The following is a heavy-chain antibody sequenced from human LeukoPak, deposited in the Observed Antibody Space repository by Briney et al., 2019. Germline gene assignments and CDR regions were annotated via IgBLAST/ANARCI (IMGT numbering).Heavy chain of an antibody. Sequence: PSETLSLTCTVSGGSMTSYYWTWIRQPPGKGLEWIAYIYHSGTTNYNPSLKSRVTISVDTSKNQFSLKLSSVTAADTAVYYCARGTLGDYGYYYYGMDVWGQGTTVTASS. J-gene: IGHJ6*02. CDR2: IYHSGTT. CDR1: GGSMTSYY. D-gene: IGHD4-17*01. V-gene: IGHV4-59*01. CDR3: ARGTLGDYGYYYYGMDV.